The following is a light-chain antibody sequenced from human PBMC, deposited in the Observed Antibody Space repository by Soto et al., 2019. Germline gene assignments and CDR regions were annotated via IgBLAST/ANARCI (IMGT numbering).Light chain of an antibody. CDR2: GAS. Sequence: EIVLTQSPGTLSLSPGDRATLSCRASQSVSSGDLAWYQQKPGQAPRLVIYGASTRATGIPDRFSGSGSGTDFTLTISRLEPEDFAVYYCQQYGGSPLYTFGQGTKLEIK. J-gene: IGKJ2*01. CDR3: QQYGGSPLYT. CDR1: QSVSSGD. V-gene: IGKV3-20*01.